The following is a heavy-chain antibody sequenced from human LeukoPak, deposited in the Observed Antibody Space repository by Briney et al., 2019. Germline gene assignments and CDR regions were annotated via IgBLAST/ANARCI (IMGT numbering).Heavy chain of an antibody. J-gene: IGHJ4*02. Sequence: GESLKISCKGSGYSFTYYWVVWVRQMPGKGLEWMGVIYPGDSDTRYSPSFQGQVTISADKSITTAYLQWSSLKASDTAMYYCARQPRGMAMDNWGQGTLVTVSS. CDR1: GYSFTYYW. CDR3: ARQPRGMAMDN. CDR2: IYPGDSDT. D-gene: IGHD5-18*01. V-gene: IGHV5-51*01.